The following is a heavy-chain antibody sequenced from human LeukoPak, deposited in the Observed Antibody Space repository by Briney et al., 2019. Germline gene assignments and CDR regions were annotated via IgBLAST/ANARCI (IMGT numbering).Heavy chain of an antibody. D-gene: IGHD3-3*01. CDR3: ARAVYYDFWSGSPDDAFDI. J-gene: IGHJ3*02. CDR2: INWNGGST. CDR1: GFTFDDYG. V-gene: IGHV3-20*01. Sequence: GGSLRLSCAASGFTFDDYGMSWVRQAPGKGLEWVPGINWNGGSTGYADSVKGRFTISRDNAKNSLYLQMNSLRAEDTALYHCARAVYYDFWSGSPDDAFDIWGQGTMVTVSS.